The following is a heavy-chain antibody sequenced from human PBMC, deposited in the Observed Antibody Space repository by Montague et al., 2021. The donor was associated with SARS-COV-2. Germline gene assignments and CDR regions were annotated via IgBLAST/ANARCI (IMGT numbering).Heavy chain of an antibody. Sequence: SETLSLTCTVSGGSISSYYWSWIRQPPGKGLEWIWYIYYSGSTNYNPSLKRRVTISVDTSKNQFSLKLTSVTAADTAVYYCARGRDGYYHRSALFDYWGQGTLVTVSS. CDR3: ARGRDGYYHRSALFDY. CDR2: IYYSGST. CDR1: GGSISSYY. V-gene: IGHV4-59*01. D-gene: IGHD3-22*01. J-gene: IGHJ4*02.